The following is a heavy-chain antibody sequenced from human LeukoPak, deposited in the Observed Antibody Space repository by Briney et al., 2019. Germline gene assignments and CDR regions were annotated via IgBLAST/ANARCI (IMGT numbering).Heavy chain of an antibody. D-gene: IGHD2-2*02. CDR3: AKDICSSTSCYTFDY. CDR2: ISGSGGST. J-gene: IGHJ4*02. CDR1: GFTFSSYA. Sequence: PGGSLRPSCAASGFTFSSYAMSWVRQAPGKGLEWVSAISGSGGSTYYADSVKGRFTISRDNSKNTLYLQMNSLRAEDTAVYYCAKDICSSTSCYTFDYWGQGTLVTVSS. V-gene: IGHV3-23*01.